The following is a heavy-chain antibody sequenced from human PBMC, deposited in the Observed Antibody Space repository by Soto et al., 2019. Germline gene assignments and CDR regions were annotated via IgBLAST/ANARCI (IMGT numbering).Heavy chain of an antibody. J-gene: IGHJ6*02. Sequence: GTLCLTCTVSDDFISSYYWNWIRQPSGKGLEWIGRVSTNGATNYNPSLESRVTMSVDTSKNQFSLKLTSVTAADTAVYFCARADYEILTGSYAMDVWGQGTTVTVSS. CDR3: ARADYEILTGSYAMDV. D-gene: IGHD3-9*01. CDR1: DDFISSYY. V-gene: IGHV4-4*07. CDR2: VSTNGAT.